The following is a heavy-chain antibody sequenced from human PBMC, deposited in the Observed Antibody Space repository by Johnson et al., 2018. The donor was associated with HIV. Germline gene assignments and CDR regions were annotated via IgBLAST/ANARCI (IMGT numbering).Heavy chain of an antibody. CDR3: ATDEYTNSLGV. CDR1: GFIFDDYA. V-gene: IGHV3-9*01. Sequence: VQLVESGGGLVQPGRSLRLSCAASGFIFDDYAMHWVRQAPGKGLEWVSGISWNSGSIDYADSVKGRFTISRDNAKNTLYLQMNSLRAEDTAVYYCATDEYTNSLGVWGQGTMVTVSS. J-gene: IGHJ3*01. CDR2: ISWNSGSI. D-gene: IGHD6-6*01.